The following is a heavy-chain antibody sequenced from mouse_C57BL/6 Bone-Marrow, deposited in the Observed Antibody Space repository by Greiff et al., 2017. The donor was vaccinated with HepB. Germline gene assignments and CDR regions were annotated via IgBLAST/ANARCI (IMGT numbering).Heavy chain of an antibody. CDR1: GFNFKDDY. V-gene: IGHV14-4*01. CDR3: TPQLGAY. D-gene: IGHD4-1*02. J-gene: IGHJ3*01. CDR2: IDPENGDT. Sequence: VQLQQSGAELVRPGASVKLSCTASGFNFKDDYMHWVKQRPEQGLEWIGWIDPENGDTEYASKFQGKATITADTSSNTAYLQLSSLTSEDTAVYDCTPQLGAYWCQGTLVTVSA.